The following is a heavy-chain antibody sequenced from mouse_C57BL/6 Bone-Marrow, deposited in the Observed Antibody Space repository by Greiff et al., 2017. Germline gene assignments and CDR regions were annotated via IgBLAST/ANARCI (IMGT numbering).Heavy chain of an antibody. Sequence: VQLQQSGPELVKPGASVKISCKASGYAFSSSWMNWVKQRPGKGLEWIGRIYPGDGDTNYNGKFKGKATLTADKSSSTAYMQLSSLTSEDSAVYFCAKEPLFYYAMDYWGQGTSVTVSS. J-gene: IGHJ4*01. CDR3: AKEPLFYYAMDY. D-gene: IGHD6-1*01. V-gene: IGHV1-82*01. CDR1: GYAFSSSW. CDR2: IYPGDGDT.